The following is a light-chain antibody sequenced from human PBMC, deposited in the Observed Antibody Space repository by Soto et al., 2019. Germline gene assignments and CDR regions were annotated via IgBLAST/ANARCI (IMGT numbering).Light chain of an antibody. J-gene: IGKJ1*01. CDR1: QSISNY. CDR2: KAS. CDR3: QQYNTYSQWT. V-gene: IGKV1-5*03. Sequence: DIQMTQSPSTLSASVGDRVTITCRASQSISNYLAWYQQKPGKAPKLLIYKASSLESGVPSRFSGSGSGTEFTLTISSLQPDDFATYYCQQYNTYSQWTFGQGTKVEIK.